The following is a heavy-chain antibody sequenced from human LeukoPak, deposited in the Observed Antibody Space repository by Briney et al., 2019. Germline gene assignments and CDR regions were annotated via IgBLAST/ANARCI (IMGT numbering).Heavy chain of an antibody. CDR3: ARGGMLWTGGTYYFDY. CDR1: GFTFSSYG. D-gene: IGHD2-8*01. J-gene: IGHJ4*02. Sequence: PGRSLRLSCAASGFTFSSYGMHWVRQAPGKGLEWVAAIWYDGSNKYYADSVKGRFTISRDNSKNTLYLQMNSLRAEDTAVYYCARGGMLWTGGTYYFDYWGQGTLVTVSS. V-gene: IGHV3-33*01. CDR2: IWYDGSNK.